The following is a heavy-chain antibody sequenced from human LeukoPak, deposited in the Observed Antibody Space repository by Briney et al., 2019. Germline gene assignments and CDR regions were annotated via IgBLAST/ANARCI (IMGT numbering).Heavy chain of an antibody. D-gene: IGHD3-3*01. V-gene: IGHV4-39*01. CDR2: IYYSGST. Sequence: PSETLSLTCTVSGGSISSSSCYWGWIRQPPGKGLEWIGSIYYSGSTYYNPSLKSRVTISVDTSKNQFSLKLSSVTAADTAVYYCARVPYDFWSGYPTAFDYWGQGTLVTVSS. J-gene: IGHJ4*02. CDR1: GGSISSSSCY. CDR3: ARVPYDFWSGYPTAFDY.